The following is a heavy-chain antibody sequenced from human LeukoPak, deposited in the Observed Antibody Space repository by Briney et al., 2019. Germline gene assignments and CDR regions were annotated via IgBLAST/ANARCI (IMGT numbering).Heavy chain of an antibody. CDR2: ISSRSFTI. CDR3: ARGKYSSGWFDY. J-gene: IGHJ4*02. CDR1: GFTFSAYS. V-gene: IGHV3-48*04. D-gene: IGHD6-19*01. Sequence: GGTLRLSCAASGFTFSAYSMNWVRQAPGKGLDWVSYISSRSFTIYYADSVKGRFTISRDNAKNSLYLQMNSLRAEDTAVYYCARGKYSSGWFDYWGQGTLVTVS.